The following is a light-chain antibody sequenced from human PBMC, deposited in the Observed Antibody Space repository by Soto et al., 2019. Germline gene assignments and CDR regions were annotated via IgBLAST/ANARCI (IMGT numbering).Light chain of an antibody. CDR1: SSDVGAYNY. J-gene: IGLJ3*02. V-gene: IGLV2-14*01. CDR2: EVN. Sequence: QSVLTQPASVSGSPGQSITISCTGTSSDVGAYNYVSWYQHHPGKATKLIIYEVNNRPSGLSNRLTDSKSGNTAALTISGLQVEDEADYYCPAYRSSSALVVFGGGTKLTVL. CDR3: PAYRSSSALVV.